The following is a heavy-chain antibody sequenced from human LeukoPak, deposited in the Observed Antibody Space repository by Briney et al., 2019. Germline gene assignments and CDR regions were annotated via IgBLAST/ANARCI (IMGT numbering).Heavy chain of an antibody. Sequence: ASVKVSCKASGYTFTDYYMHWVRQAPGQGLEWMGWINPSSGGTNYAQKFQGRVAMTRDTSISTAYMELSRLRSDDTAVYYCARDLGYCSSTSCYPWFDPWGQGTLVTVSS. D-gene: IGHD2-2*01. V-gene: IGHV1-2*02. CDR2: INPSSGGT. CDR3: ARDLGYCSSTSCYPWFDP. J-gene: IGHJ5*02. CDR1: GYTFTDYY.